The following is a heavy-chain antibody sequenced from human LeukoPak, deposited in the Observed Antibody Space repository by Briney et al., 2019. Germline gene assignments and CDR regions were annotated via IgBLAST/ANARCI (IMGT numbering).Heavy chain of an antibody. V-gene: IGHV3-43*02. Sequence: GGSLRLSCAASGFSFDDYAMHWVRQAPGKGLEWVSLISGDGGRTFYADSVKGRFTISRDNSKNSLYLQMNSLRTEDTALYYCAKDIHERGYPDYWGQGTLVTVSS. D-gene: IGHD3-22*01. CDR2: ISGDGGRT. J-gene: IGHJ4*02. CDR1: GFSFDDYA. CDR3: AKDIHERGYPDY.